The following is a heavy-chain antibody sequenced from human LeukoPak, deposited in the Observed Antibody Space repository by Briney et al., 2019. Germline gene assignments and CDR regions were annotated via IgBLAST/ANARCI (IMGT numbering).Heavy chain of an antibody. D-gene: IGHD2-2*01. V-gene: IGHV3-49*04. J-gene: IGHJ4*02. CDR1: GFTFGDYA. CDR2: IQAKAYGGAT. Sequence: GGSLRLSCSTSGFTFGDYAMSWVRQAPGKGLEWVGFIQAKAYGGATKYAASVNGRFSVSRDDSQSIANLQMNDLKTEDTAVYYCTRAPHPRCSSSGCYLDYWGQGTLVTVSS. CDR3: TRAPHPRCSSSGCYLDY.